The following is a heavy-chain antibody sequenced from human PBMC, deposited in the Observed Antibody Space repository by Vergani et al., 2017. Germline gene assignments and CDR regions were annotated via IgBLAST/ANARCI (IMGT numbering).Heavy chain of an antibody. D-gene: IGHD2-15*01. J-gene: IGHJ4*02. Sequence: QVQLVESGGGVVQPGRSLRLSCAASGFTFSSYAMHWVRQAPGKGLGWVAVISYDGSNKYYADSVKGRFTISRDNSKNTLYLQMNSLRAEDTAVYYCARGEYCSGGSCYEEPFDYWGQGTLVTVSS. V-gene: IGHV3-30-3*01. CDR3: ARGEYCSGGSCYEEPFDY. CDR1: GFTFSSYA. CDR2: ISYDGSNK.